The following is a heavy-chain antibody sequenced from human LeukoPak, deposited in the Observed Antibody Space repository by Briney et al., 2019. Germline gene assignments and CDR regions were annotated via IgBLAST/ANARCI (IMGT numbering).Heavy chain of an antibody. Sequence: ASVKVSCKASGYTFTSYGISWVRQAPGQGLEWMGWISAYNGNTNYAQKLQGRVTMTTDTSTSTAYMELRSLRSDDTAAYYCARDLTQLSYYGMDVWGQGTTVTVSS. V-gene: IGHV1-18*01. J-gene: IGHJ6*02. CDR2: ISAYNGNT. D-gene: IGHD5-18*01. CDR3: ARDLTQLSYYGMDV. CDR1: GYTFTSYG.